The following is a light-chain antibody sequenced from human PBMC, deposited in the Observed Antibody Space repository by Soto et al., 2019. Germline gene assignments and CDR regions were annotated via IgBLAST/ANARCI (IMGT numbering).Light chain of an antibody. Sequence: QSVLTQPRSVSGSPGQSVTISCTGTSSDVGGYNYVSWYQQHPGEAPKLMIYDVGKRPSGVPDRFSGSKSGNTASLTISGLQTEDEADYYWCSYAGSYSWVFGGGTELTVL. CDR2: DVG. V-gene: IGLV2-11*01. CDR3: CSYAGSYSWV. J-gene: IGLJ3*02. CDR1: SSDVGGYNY.